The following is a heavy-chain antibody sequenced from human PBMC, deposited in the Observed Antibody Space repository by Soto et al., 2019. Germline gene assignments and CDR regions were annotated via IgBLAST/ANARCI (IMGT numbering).Heavy chain of an antibody. V-gene: IGHV1-2*02. D-gene: IGHD3-22*01. CDR1: GYDFIGYY. Sequence: GASVKVSCKASGYDFIGYYIHWVRQAPGQGLEWMGWINPNGGDTTYAQNFQGRVTMTRDTSINTAYLELNRLKSDDTAVYYCAKNVLDRYSSSDYWGQGTLVTVSS. J-gene: IGHJ4*02. CDR3: AKNVLDRYSSSDY. CDR2: INPNGGDT.